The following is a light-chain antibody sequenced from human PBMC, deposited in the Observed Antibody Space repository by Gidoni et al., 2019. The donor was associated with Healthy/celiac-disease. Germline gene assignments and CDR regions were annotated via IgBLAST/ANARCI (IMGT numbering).Light chain of an antibody. CDR2: GAS. CDR1: QSVSSSY. J-gene: IGKJ4*01. V-gene: IGKV3D-7*01. CDR3: QQDYNLPLVT. Sequence: PGERVTLSCRASQSVSSSYLTWYQQKPGQAPRLLIYGASTRATSIPARFSGSGSGTDFTLTISSLQPEYFAVYYCQQDYNLPLVTFGGXTKVEIK.